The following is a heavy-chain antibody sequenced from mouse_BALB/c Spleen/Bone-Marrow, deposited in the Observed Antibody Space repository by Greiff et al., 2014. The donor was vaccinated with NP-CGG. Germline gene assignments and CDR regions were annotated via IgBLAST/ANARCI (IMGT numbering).Heavy chain of an antibody. J-gene: IGHJ4*01. CDR3: ARSGERYGAMDY. CDR1: GFTFSDYY. CDR2: ISDGGGYT. D-gene: IGHD2-10*02. Sequence: EVKLMESGGGLVKPGGSLKLSCAASGFTFSDYYMYWVRQTLEKRLEWVATISDGGGYTYYPDSVWGRFTISGDNAKNNLYLQMSSLKSEDTAMYYCARSGERYGAMDYWGQGTSVTVFS. V-gene: IGHV5-4*02.